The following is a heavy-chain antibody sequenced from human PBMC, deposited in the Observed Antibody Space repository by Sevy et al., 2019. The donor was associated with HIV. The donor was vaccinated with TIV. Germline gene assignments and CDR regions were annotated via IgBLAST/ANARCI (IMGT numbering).Heavy chain of an antibody. CDR2: IKKDGSEK. CDR3: ARDCSSTSCLWGLDV. CDR1: GFTFSNYW. J-gene: IGHJ6*02. Sequence: GGSLRLSCAASGFTFSNYWMSWVRQAPGKGLEWVANIKKDGSEKYYVDSVKGRFTISRDNAKNSLFLQMNSLRAEDTALDYCARDCSSTSCLWGLDVWGQGTTVTVSS. V-gene: IGHV3-7*03. D-gene: IGHD2-2*01.